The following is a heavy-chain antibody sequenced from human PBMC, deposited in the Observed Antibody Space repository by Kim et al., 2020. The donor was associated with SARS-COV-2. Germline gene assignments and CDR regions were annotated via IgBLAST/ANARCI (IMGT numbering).Heavy chain of an antibody. Sequence: GGSLRLSCAASGFSFSSYAMSWVRQAPGKGLEWVSSLSSNGDNTYYADSVKGRFTISRDNSRNTLNQQMNSLRAEDTAVYYCVKNSGCSIYSGLGVWGEG. J-gene: IGHJ6*02. CDR2: LSSNGDNT. CDR3: VKNSGCSIYSGLGV. CDR1: GFSFSSYA. V-gene: IGHV3-23*01. D-gene: IGHD2-15*01.